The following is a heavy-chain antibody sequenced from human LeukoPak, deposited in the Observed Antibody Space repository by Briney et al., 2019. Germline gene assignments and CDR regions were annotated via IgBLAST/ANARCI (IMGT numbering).Heavy chain of an antibody. CDR3: AGHGSGSYYNTLDFDY. V-gene: IGHV4-39*01. CDR2: IYYSGST. J-gene: IGHJ4*02. Sequence: SETLSLTCTVSGGSISSSSYYWGGIRQPPGKGLEWIGSIYYSGSTYYNPSLKSRVTISVDTSKNQLSLKLSSVTAADTAVYYCAGHGSGSYYNTLDFDYWGQGTLVTVSS. D-gene: IGHD3-10*01. CDR1: GGSISSSSYY.